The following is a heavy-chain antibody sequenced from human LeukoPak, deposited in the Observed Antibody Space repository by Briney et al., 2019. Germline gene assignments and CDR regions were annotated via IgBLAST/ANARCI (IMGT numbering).Heavy chain of an antibody. V-gene: IGHV1-3*01. Sequence: ASVKVSCKASGYTFTSYAMHWVRQAPGQRLEWMGWINAGNGNTKYSQKFQGRVTITRDTSASTAYMELSSLRPEDTAVYYCATTYDILTGGTGAFDYWGQGTLVTVSS. CDR2: INAGNGNT. CDR3: ATTYDILTGGTGAFDY. J-gene: IGHJ4*02. CDR1: GYTFTSYA. D-gene: IGHD3-9*01.